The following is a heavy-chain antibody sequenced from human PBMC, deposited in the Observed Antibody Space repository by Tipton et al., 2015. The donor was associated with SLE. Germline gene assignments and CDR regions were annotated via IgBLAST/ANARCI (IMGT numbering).Heavy chain of an antibody. Sequence: GSLRLSCAASGFTFSTFGMSWVRQAPGKGLEWVSGVGGSGSATYYADSVRGRFTISRDNSENTLFLQMKSLTVEDTAVYYCAKDQGDYLVGPTYSHYYGLDVWGRGTTVTVSS. J-gene: IGHJ6*02. V-gene: IGHV3-23*01. D-gene: IGHD1-26*01. CDR2: VGGSGSAT. CDR3: AKDQGDYLVGPTYSHYYGLDV. CDR1: GFTFSTFG.